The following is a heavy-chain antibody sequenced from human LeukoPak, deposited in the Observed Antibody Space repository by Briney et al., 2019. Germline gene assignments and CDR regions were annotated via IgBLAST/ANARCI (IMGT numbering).Heavy chain of an antibody. D-gene: IGHD6-19*01. CDR3: AREEYSSGWQSRYYYYGMDV. J-gene: IGHJ6*04. CDR1: GFTFSSYW. CDR2: IKQDGSEK. Sequence: PGGSLRLSCAASGFTFSSYWMSWVRQAPGKGLEWVANIKQDGSEKYYVDSVKGRFTISRDSAKNSLYLQMNSLRAEDTAVYYCAREEYSSGWQSRYYYYGMDVWGKGTTVTVSS. V-gene: IGHV3-7*03.